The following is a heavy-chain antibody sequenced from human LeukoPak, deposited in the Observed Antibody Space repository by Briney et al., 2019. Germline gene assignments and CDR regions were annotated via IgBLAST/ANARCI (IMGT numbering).Heavy chain of an antibody. CDR1: GGTFSSYA. J-gene: IGHJ3*02. CDR2: IIPIFGTA. Sequence: PWASVKVSCKASGGTFSSYAISWVRQAPGQGLEWMGGIIPIFGTANYAQKLQGRVTMTTDTSTSTAYMELRSLRSDDTAVYYCARSRDVDCSSTSCPGAFDIWGQGTMVTVSS. CDR3: ARSRDVDCSSTSCPGAFDI. D-gene: IGHD2-2*01. V-gene: IGHV1-69*05.